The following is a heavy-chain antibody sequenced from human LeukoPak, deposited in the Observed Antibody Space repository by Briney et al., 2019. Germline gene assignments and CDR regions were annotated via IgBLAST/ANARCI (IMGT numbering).Heavy chain of an antibody. CDR2: INAANGNT. J-gene: IGHJ4*02. CDR3: ASWGAVAGTGLDS. V-gene: IGHV1-3*01. CDR1: GYTFSSYA. D-gene: IGHD6-19*01. Sequence: ASVKVSCKASGYTFSSYAMYWVRQAPGQRLEWMGWINAANGNTKYSQRFQGRVTITRDTSASTAYMELSSLRSEDTAVYYCASWGAVAGTGLDSWGQGTLVTVSS.